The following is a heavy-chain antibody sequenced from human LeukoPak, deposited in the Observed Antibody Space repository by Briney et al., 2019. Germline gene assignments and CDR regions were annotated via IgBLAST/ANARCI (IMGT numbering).Heavy chain of an antibody. CDR3: AKGHVLGYCSGGSCYSAYFDY. D-gene: IGHD2-15*01. CDR1: GFTFSSYG. V-gene: IGHV3-23*01. J-gene: IGHJ4*02. CDR2: ISGSGGST. Sequence: GGTLRLSCAASGFTFSSYGMSWVRQAPGKGLEWVSAISGSGGSTYYADSVKGRFTISRDNSKNTLYLQMNSLRAEDTAVYCCAKGHVLGYCSGGSCYSAYFDYWGQGTLVTVSS.